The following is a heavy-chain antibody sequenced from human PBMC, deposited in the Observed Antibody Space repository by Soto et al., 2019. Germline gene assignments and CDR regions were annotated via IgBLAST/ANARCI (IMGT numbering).Heavy chain of an antibody. D-gene: IGHD3-10*01. J-gene: IGHJ4*02. Sequence: ASVKVSCKASGYTFTSYDINWVRQATGQGLEWMGWMNPNSGNTGYAQKFQGRVTMTRNTSISTAYMELSSLRSEDTAVYYCARGPLLLWFGELFSAQFDHWGQGPRVTVAS. V-gene: IGHV1-8*01. CDR3: ARGPLLLWFGELFSAQFDH. CDR1: GYTFTSYD. CDR2: MNPNSGNT.